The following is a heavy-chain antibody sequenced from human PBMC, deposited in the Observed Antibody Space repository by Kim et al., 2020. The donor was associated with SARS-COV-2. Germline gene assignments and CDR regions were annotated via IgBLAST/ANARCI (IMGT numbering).Heavy chain of an antibody. V-gene: IGHV1-8*01. CDR2: MNPNSGNT. CDR3: ARVRSARRLLDYYYMDV. Sequence: ALVKVSCKASGYTFTSYDINWVRQATGQGLEWMGWMNPNSGNTGYAQKFQGRVTMTRNTSISTAYMELSSLRSEDTAVYYCARVRSARRLLDYYYMDVWGKGTTVTVSS. CDR1: GYTFTSYD. D-gene: IGHD6-6*01. J-gene: IGHJ6*03.